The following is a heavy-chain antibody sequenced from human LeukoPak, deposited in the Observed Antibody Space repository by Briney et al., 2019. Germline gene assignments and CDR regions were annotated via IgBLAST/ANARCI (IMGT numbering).Heavy chain of an antibody. CDR3: AKYCSSTSCYGGDY. Sequence: GGSLRLSCAASGFTFSSYAMSWVRQAPGKGLEWVSAISGSGGSTYYADSVKGRFTISRDNSKNTLYLQMNSLRAEDTAVYYCAKYCSSTSCYGGDYWGQGTLLTVSS. J-gene: IGHJ4*02. CDR2: ISGSGGST. V-gene: IGHV3-23*01. D-gene: IGHD2-2*01. CDR1: GFTFSSYA.